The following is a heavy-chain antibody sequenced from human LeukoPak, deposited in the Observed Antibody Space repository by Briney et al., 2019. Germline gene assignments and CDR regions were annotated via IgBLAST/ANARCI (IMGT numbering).Heavy chain of an antibody. V-gene: IGHV3-23*01. CDR1: GFTLSSYE. Sequence: GGSLRLSCTVSGFTLSSYEMSWIRQAPGKGLEWVSSIDYDGGSGHYADSVKGRFTISRDNSNNTLFLHLNSLRGEDTAVYYCATDRGYSSFDYWGQGTLVTVSS. D-gene: IGHD3-22*01. CDR2: IDYDGGSG. CDR3: ATDRGYSSFDY. J-gene: IGHJ4*02.